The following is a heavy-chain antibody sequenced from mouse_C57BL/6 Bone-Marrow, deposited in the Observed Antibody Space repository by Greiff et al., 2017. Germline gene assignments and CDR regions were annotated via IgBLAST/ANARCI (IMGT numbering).Heavy chain of an antibody. V-gene: IGHV1-15*01. J-gene: IGHJ2*01. CDR1: GYTFTDYE. CDR3: TRRGPTVVAGDY. Sequence: VQLQQSGAELVRPGASVTLSCKASGYTFTDYEMHWVKQTPVHGLEWIGAIDPETGGTAYNQKFKGKAILTADKSSSTAYMELRSLTSEDSAVYYCTRRGPTVVAGDYWGRGTTLTVSS. D-gene: IGHD1-1*01. CDR2: IDPETGGT.